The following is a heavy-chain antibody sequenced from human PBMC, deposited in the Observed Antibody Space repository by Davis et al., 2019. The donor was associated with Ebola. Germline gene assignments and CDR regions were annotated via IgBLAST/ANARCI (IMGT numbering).Heavy chain of an antibody. CDR3: ARFPALYYYYYGMDV. D-gene: IGHD6-25*01. J-gene: IGHJ6*02. CDR2: INHSGST. CDR1: GGSISSGDYY. Sequence: SETLSLTCTVSGGSISSGDYYWSWIRQPPGKGLEWIGEINHSGSTNYNPSLKSRVTISVDTSKNQFSLKLSSVTAADTTVYYCARFPALYYYYYGMDVWGQGTTVTVSS. V-gene: IGHV4-39*07.